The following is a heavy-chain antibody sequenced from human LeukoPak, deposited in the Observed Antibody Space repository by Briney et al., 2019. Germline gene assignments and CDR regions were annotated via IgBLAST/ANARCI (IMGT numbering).Heavy chain of an antibody. CDR2: IYYSGST. D-gene: IGHD2-2*01. V-gene: IGHV4-59*01. CDR3: ARYCSSTSCYLDAFDI. Sequence: SETPSLTCTVSGGSISSYYWSWIRQPPGKGLEWIGYIYYSGSTNYNPSLKSRVTISVDTSKNQFSLKLSSVTAADTAVYYCARYCSSTSCYLDAFDIWGQGTMVTVSS. CDR1: GGSISSYY. J-gene: IGHJ3*02.